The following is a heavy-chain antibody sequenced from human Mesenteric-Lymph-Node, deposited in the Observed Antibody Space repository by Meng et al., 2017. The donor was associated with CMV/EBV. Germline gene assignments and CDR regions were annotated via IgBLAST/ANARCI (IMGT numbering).Heavy chain of an antibody. D-gene: IGHD2-2*01. CDR3: ARDDCTSTSCYPDY. CDR1: GFTFDEYA. CDR2: INWNSGNT. V-gene: IGHV3-9*01. Sequence: SLKISCAASGFTFDEYAMHWVRQAPGKGLEWVSGINWNSGNTGYADSVKGRFTISRDNARNSLYLQMNSLRPEDTAFYYCARDDCTSTSCYPDYWGQGALVTVS. J-gene: IGHJ4*02.